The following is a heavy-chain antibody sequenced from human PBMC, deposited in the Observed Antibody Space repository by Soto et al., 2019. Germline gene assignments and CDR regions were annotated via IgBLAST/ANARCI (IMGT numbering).Heavy chain of an antibody. Sequence: QVQLQQWGAGLLTPSETLSLACAVYGGSFSDYFWTWIRQPPGRGLEWVGEVYHTGSTHYSPPLKGRVTIDKHKNQFSLRLSSITAADTAVYYCARQPVSVAGKYFLYHSGVDVWGPGTTVTVSS. CDR3: ARQPVSVAGKYFLYHSGVDV. J-gene: IGHJ6*02. CDR1: GGSFSDYF. D-gene: IGHD6-19*01. V-gene: IGHV4-34*01. CDR2: VYHTGST.